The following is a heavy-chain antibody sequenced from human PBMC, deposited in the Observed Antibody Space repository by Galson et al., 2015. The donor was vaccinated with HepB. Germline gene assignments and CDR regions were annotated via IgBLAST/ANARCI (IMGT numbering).Heavy chain of an antibody. J-gene: IGHJ2*01. CDR1: GFTFDDYA. V-gene: IGHV3-43D*03. CDR3: AKDQGPGYYYSWYFDL. D-gene: IGHD3-22*01. CDR2: ISWDGGST. Sequence: SLRLSCAASGFTFDDYAMHWVRQAPGKGLEWVSLISWDGGSTYYADPVKGRFTISRDNSKNSLYLQMNSLRAEDTALYYCAKDQGPGYYYSWYFDLWGRGTLVTVSS.